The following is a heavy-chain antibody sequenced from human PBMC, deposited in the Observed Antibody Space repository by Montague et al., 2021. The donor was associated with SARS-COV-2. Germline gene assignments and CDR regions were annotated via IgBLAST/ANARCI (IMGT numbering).Heavy chain of an antibody. D-gene: IGHD6-19*01. CDR2: IFWDDDK. CDR3: ARRPGWAGDTYDT. J-gene: IGHJ3*02. Sequence: PALVKSTQTLTLTCSFSGFSLRASGVGVGWIRQPPGQALEWLALIFWDDDKRYSLSLKNRITVTKETSQHQVVLTMTNMDPVDTATYYCARRPGWAGDTYDTWGQGTTVTVSA. V-gene: IGHV2-5*02. CDR1: GFSLRASGVG.